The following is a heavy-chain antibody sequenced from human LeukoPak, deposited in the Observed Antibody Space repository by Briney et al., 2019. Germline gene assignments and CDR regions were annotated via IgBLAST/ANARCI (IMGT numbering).Heavy chain of an antibody. J-gene: IGHJ5*02. CDR3: ARVHYPTYSNYVNWFYP. V-gene: IGHV1-46*03. CDR2: INPSGGST. D-gene: IGHD4-11*01. Sequence: ASVKVSCKASGYTFTSYYMHWVRQAPGQGLEWMGIINPSGGSTSYAQKFQGRVTMTRDTSTSTVYMELSSLRSEDTAVYYCARVHYPTYSNYVNWFYPWGQGTLVTVSS. CDR1: GYTFTSYY.